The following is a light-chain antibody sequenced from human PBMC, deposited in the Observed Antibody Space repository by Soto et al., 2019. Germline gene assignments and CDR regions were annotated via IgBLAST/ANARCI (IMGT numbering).Light chain of an antibody. Sequence: EIELTRSPGTLSLSPGERATLSCRARQSIITLAWYKQKPGQAPRLLNYQTSIRAAGIPARFSASGTGTDFTLTISDVQPEDFAVYYCHQRQSWPRTFGQGTKVDIK. V-gene: IGKV3-11*01. CDR2: QTS. CDR3: HQRQSWPRT. CDR1: QSIIT. J-gene: IGKJ1*01.